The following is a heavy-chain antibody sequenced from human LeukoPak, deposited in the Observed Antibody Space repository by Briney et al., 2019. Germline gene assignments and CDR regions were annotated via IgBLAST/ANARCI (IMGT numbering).Heavy chain of an antibody. CDR2: ISDSGDDT. CDR1: GFTFSNYA. CDR3: AKGGSGSYYNVGRHLMDV. V-gene: IGHV3-23*01. J-gene: IGHJ6*03. Sequence: PGGSLRLSCAASGFTFSNYAMTWVRQAPGKGLQWVSTISDSGDDTYYEGSVKGRFTVSRDKSKNTLYLQMNSLRAQDTAVYYCAKGGSGSYYNVGRHLMDVWGKGTTVTVSS. D-gene: IGHD3-10*01.